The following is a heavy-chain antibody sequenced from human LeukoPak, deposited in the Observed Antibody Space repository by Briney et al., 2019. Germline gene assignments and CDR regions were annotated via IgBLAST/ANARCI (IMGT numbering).Heavy chain of an antibody. V-gene: IGHV4-59*01. D-gene: IGHD5-12*01. CDR1: GGSISTYY. CDR3: ARAPQAGYGDY. J-gene: IGHJ4*02. CDR2: IYYSGST. Sequence: PSETLSLTCIVSGGSISTYYWSWIRQPPGKGLEWIGYIYYSGSTNYDPFLKSRVTISVDTSKDQFSLKLSSVTAADTAVYYCARAPQAGYGDYWGQGTLVTVSS.